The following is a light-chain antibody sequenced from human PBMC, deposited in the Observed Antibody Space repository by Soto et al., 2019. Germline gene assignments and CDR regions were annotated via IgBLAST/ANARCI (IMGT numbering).Light chain of an antibody. V-gene: IGLV2-14*03. CDR3: CSYADGTISF. CDR2: SVD. J-gene: IGLJ1*01. CDR1: SRDVGAYDY. Sequence: QSALTQPASVSGSPGQSSSISCTETSRDVGAYDYVSWYLQYPDKAPHLLIYSVDHRPSALSRRFSGSKSGNTASLTISGLPAQDEGDYYCCSYADGTISFFRTGTKLTVL.